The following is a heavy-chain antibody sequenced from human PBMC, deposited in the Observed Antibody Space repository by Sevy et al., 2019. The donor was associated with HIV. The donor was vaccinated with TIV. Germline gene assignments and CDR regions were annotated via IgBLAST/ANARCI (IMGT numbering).Heavy chain of an antibody. V-gene: IGHV5-51*01. D-gene: IGHD3-10*01. CDR2: IYPCDSDT. J-gene: IGHJ3*02. CDR3: AGPPAGSGSYAKGDAFDI. CDR1: GYSFTSYW. Sequence: GESLKISCKGSGYSFTSYWIGWVRQMPGKGLEWMGIIYPCDSDTRYSPSFQGQVTTSADKSIGTAYLPWISLKASDNAMYYCAGPPAGSGSYAKGDAFDIWGQGTMVTVSS.